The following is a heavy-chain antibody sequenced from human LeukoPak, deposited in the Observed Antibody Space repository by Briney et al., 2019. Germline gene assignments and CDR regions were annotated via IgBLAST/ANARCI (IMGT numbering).Heavy chain of an antibody. Sequence: PGGSLRLSCAASGFTFSSYAMSWVRQAPGKGLEWVSAMRSSGGSTYYADSVKGRFTISRDNSKNTLYLQVNSLRAEDTAVYYCAKLSSSSSYYYYSMDVWGQGTTVAVSS. D-gene: IGHD6-6*01. CDR3: AKLSSSSSYYYYSMDV. CDR2: MRSSGGST. V-gene: IGHV3-23*01. J-gene: IGHJ6*02. CDR1: GFTFSSYA.